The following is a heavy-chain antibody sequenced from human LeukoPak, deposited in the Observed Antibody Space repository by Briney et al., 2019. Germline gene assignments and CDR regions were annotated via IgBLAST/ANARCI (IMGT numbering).Heavy chain of an antibody. J-gene: IGHJ5*02. V-gene: IGHV4-59*01. CDR3: ARGQPEEQWLVVGNWFDP. CDR1: GGSISSYY. CDR2: IYYSGST. D-gene: IGHD6-19*01. Sequence: SETLSLTCTVSGGSISSYYWSWIRQPPGKGREWIGYIYYSGSTNYNPSLKSRVTISVDTSKNQFSLKLSSVTAADTAVYYCARGQPEEQWLVVGNWFDPWGQGTLVTVSS.